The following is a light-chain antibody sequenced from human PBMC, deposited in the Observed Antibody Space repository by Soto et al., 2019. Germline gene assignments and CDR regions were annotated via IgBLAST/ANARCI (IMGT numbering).Light chain of an antibody. CDR1: HSVSNS. V-gene: IGKV3-15*01. J-gene: IGKJ1*01. Sequence: EIVMTQSPASLSVSPGEGATLSCRASHSVSNSLAWYQQKPGQAPRLLIYGASTRASGIPARFSGSGSGTEFTLTISSLQSEDFALSYCQQYNNWPPWTFGQGTKVEIK. CDR3: QQYNNWPPWT. CDR2: GAS.